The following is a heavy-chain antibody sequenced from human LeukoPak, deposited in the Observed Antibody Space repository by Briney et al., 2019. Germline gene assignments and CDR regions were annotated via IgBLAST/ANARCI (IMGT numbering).Heavy chain of an antibody. CDR2: IYYSGST. CDR1: GGSISSDNYY. Sequence: SETLSLTCTVSGGSISSDNYYWGWIRQPPGTGLEWIGSIYYSGSTNYNPSLKSRVTISVDTSKNQFSLKLSSVTAADTAVYYCARDRNLAIDYWGQGTLVTVSS. D-gene: IGHD5-12*01. J-gene: IGHJ4*02. V-gene: IGHV4-39*07. CDR3: ARDRNLAIDY.